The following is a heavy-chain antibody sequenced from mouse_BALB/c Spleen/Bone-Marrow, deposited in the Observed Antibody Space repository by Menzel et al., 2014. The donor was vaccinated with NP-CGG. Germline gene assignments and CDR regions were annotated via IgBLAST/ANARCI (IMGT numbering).Heavy chain of an antibody. Sequence: QVQLQQSGPGLVQPSQSLSITCTVSGFSLTSYGVHWVRQSPGKGLEWLGVIWSDGSTDYNAAFISRLSISKDNSKSQVFFKMNSLQANDTAIYYCARNLLLRRAMDYWGQGTSVTVSS. CDR3: ARNLLLRRAMDY. CDR1: GFSLTSYG. V-gene: IGHV2-2*02. D-gene: IGHD1-1*01. J-gene: IGHJ4*01. CDR2: IWSDGST.